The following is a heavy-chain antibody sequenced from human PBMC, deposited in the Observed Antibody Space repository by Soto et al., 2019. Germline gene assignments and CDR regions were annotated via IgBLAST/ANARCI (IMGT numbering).Heavy chain of an antibody. CDR2: ISGSGGST. CDR3: AKVVHYYDSSGYLDAFDI. Sequence: GGSLRLSCAASGFTFSSYAMSWVRQAPGKGLEWVSAISGSGGSTYYADSVKGRFTISRDNSKNTLYLQMNSLRAEDTAVYYCAKVVHYYDSSGYLDAFDIWRQGTMVTVSS. CDR1: GFTFSSYA. D-gene: IGHD3-22*01. J-gene: IGHJ3*02. V-gene: IGHV3-23*01.